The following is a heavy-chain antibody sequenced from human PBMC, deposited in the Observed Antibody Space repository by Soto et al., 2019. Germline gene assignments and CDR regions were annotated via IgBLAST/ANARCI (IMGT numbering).Heavy chain of an antibody. CDR3: TTDRYYYDSSGYYGDY. CDR1: GGSISSYY. D-gene: IGHD3-22*01. CDR2: IYYSGST. Sequence: SETLSLTCTVSGGSISSYYWSWIRQPPGKGLEWIGYIYYSGSTNYNPSLKSRVTISVDTSKNQFSLKLSSVTAADTAVYYCTTDRYYYDSSGYYGDYWGQGTLVTVSS. V-gene: IGHV4-59*12. J-gene: IGHJ4*02.